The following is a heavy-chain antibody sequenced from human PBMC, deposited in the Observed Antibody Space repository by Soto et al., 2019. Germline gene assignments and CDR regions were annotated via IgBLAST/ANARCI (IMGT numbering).Heavy chain of an antibody. CDR2: IWYDGSNK. J-gene: IGHJ6*03. Sequence: ESVGGVVQPGRSLRLSCAASGFIFSDYGMHWVRQAPGKGLEWVAVIWYDGSNKYYAESAKGRFTITRDNSKNTAYLEMNSLRVEDTAVYYCARSDYYMDVWGKGTTVTVSS. CDR1: GFIFSDYG. CDR3: ARSDYYMDV. V-gene: IGHV3-33*01.